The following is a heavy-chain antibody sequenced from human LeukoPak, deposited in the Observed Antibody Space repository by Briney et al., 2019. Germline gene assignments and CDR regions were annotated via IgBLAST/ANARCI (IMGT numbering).Heavy chain of an antibody. J-gene: IGHJ5*02. CDR1: GGSFSGYY. D-gene: IGHD4-17*01. CDR3: ARERGTTVTRGYHWFDP. CDR2: INHSGST. Sequence: SETLSLTCGVYGGSFSGYYWSWIRQPPGKGLEWIGEINHSGSTNYNPSLKSRVTISVDTSKNQSSLKLSSVTAADTAVYYCARERGTTVTRGYHWFDPWGQGTLVTVSS. V-gene: IGHV4-34*01.